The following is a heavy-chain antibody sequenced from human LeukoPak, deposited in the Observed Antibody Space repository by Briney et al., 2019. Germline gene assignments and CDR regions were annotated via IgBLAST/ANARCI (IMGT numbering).Heavy chain of an antibody. CDR2: IYSGGST. V-gene: IGHV3-66*01. Sequence: GGSLRLSCAASGFTFSSYAMSWVRQAPGKGLDWVSVIYSGGSTYYADSVKGRFTISRDNSKNTLYLQMNSLRAEDTAVYYCASRVGTRHWYFDLWGRGTLVTVSS. J-gene: IGHJ2*01. D-gene: IGHD1-26*01. CDR3: ASRVGTRHWYFDL. CDR1: GFTFSSYA.